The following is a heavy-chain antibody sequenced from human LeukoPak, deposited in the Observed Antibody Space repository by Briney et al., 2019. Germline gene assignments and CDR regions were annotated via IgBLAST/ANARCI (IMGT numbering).Heavy chain of an antibody. D-gene: IGHD2-21*02. CDR1: GYTFIGYY. Sequence: GASVKVSCKASGYTFIGYYIHWVRQAPGQGLEWMGWITPNSGDTNYAQKFHGRVTMTRDTSISTAYMELSRLKSDDTAVYYCARDVDSVVVTAIGDWGQGTLVTVSS. V-gene: IGHV1-2*02. CDR2: ITPNSGDT. J-gene: IGHJ4*02. CDR3: ARDVDSVVVTAIGD.